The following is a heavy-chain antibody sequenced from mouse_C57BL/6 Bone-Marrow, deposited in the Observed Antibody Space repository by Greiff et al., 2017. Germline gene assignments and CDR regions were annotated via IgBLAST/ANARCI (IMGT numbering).Heavy chain of an antibody. CDR1: GFTFSSYG. CDR3: ARPICGNWGFAY. Sequence: EVKLVESGGDLVKPGGSLKLSCAASGFTFSSYGMSWVRQTPDKRLEWVATISSGGSYTYYTDSVKGRFTISRDNAKNTLYQQMSSLKADDTAMYYCARPICGNWGFAYWGQGTLVTVSA. CDR2: ISSGGSYT. J-gene: IGHJ3*01. D-gene: IGHD2-1*01. V-gene: IGHV5-6*01.